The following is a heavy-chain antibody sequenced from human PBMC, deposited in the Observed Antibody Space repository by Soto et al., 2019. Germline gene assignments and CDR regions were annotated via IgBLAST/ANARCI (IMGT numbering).Heavy chain of an antibody. CDR2: IYDTGST. Sequence: PSETLSLTCTVSGSDITTYYWSWLRQSPGKGLEWIGHIYDTGSTTYNPSLKSRVTISVDTSNKQFSLKLSSVSAADTALYYCARCSLVVVPAPGFDPWGRGTLVTVSS. D-gene: IGHD2-2*01. V-gene: IGHV4-59*12. J-gene: IGHJ5*02. CDR1: GSDITTYY. CDR3: ARCSLVVVPAPGFDP.